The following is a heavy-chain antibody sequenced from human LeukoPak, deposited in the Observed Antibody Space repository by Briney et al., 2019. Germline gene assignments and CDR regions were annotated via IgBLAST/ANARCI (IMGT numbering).Heavy chain of an antibody. CDR3: GIYHSDRIVVLTLYLAI. CDR2: IRHDGTNK. CDR1: GFTFNSYG. D-gene: IGHD3-22*01. J-gene: IGHJ6*03. Sequence: VRSLRLSCAASGFTFNSYGMPWVRRAPGKGLEWVAFIRHDGTNKYYADSVKGRFTISRDNSQNTLFLQLSSLRVDSVTAADCGIYHSDRIVVLTLYLAIWGKGTPVTVSS. V-gene: IGHV3-30*02.